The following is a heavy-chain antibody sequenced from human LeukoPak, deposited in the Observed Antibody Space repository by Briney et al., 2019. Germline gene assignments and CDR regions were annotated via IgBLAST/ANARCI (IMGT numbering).Heavy chain of an antibody. Sequence: SGPTLVNPTQTLTLTCTFSGFSLSTTGVGVGWIRQPPGKALEWLALIYWDDDNRYSPSLKSRLTITKDTSKNQVVLTMTNMDPVDTATYYCAHRRGYSDSSGYYSGHFNYWGQGTLVTVSS. CDR3: AHRRGYSDSSGYYSGHFNY. V-gene: IGHV2-5*02. CDR2: IYWDDDN. D-gene: IGHD3-22*01. J-gene: IGHJ4*02. CDR1: GFSLSTTGVG.